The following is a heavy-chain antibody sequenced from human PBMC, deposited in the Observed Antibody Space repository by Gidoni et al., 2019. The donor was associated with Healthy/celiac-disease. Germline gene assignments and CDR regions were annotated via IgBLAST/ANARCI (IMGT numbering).Heavy chain of an antibody. CDR3: AVTFGGDNDY. CDR2: IRYDGSNK. CDR1: GVTFSSYG. D-gene: IGHD3-16*01. V-gene: IGHV3-30*02. J-gene: IGHJ4*02. Sequence: QVQLVESGGGVVQPGGSLRLSCAASGVTFSSYGMHWVRQAPGKGLEWVAFIRYDGSNKYYADSVKGRVTISRDNSKNTLYLQRNSLRAEDTAVYYWAVTFGGDNDYWGQGTLVTVSS.